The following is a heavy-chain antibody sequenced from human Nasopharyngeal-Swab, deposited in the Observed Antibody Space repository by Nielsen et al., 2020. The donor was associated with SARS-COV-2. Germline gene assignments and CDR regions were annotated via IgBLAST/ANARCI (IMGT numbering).Heavy chain of an antibody. J-gene: IGHJ6*02. CDR1: GYTFTSYG. V-gene: IGHV1-18*01. Sequence: ASVKVSCKASGYTFTSYGISWVRQAPGQGLEWMGWISAYNGDTNYAQKLQGRVTMTTDTSTSTAYMELRSLRSDDTAVYYCARGGYLEVPLIGMDVWGQGTTVTVSS. CDR3: ARGGYLEVPLIGMDV. D-gene: IGHD5-12*01. CDR2: ISAYNGDT.